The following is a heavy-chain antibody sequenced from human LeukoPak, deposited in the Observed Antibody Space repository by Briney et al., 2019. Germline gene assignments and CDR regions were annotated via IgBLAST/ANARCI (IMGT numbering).Heavy chain of an antibody. CDR2: INPNSGGT. CDR1: GYTFTGYY. Sequence: ASVKVSCKASGYTFTGYYMHWVRQAPGQGLEWMGWINPNSGGTNYAQKFQGRVTMTRDTSISTAYMELSRLRSDDTAVYYCARKRSKPEYYSDYWGQGTLVTVSS. CDR3: ARKRSKPEYYSDY. D-gene: IGHD4-17*01. V-gene: IGHV1-2*02. J-gene: IGHJ4*02.